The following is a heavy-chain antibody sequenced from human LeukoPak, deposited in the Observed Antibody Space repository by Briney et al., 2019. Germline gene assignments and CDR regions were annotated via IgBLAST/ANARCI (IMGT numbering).Heavy chain of an antibody. J-gene: IGHJ5*02. CDR2: TYYRSKWYS. V-gene: IGHV6-1*01. Sequence: SQTLSLTCAISGDSVSSNSAAWNWIRQSPSRGLEWLGRTYYRSKWYSYYAVSVKGRITIHSDTYKNQFSLQLNSVTPEDTAVYYCARGWGGNIDQWGQGTLVTVSS. D-gene: IGHD3-16*01. CDR3: ARGWGGNIDQ. CDR1: GDSVSSNSAA.